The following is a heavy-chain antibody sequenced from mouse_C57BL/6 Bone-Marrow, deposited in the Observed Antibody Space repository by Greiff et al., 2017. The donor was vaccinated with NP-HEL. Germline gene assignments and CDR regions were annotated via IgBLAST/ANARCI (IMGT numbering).Heavy chain of an antibody. D-gene: IGHD1-1*01. V-gene: IGHV8-8*01. CDR1: GFSLSTFGMG. CDR3: ARITYYGSSPWYFDV. Sequence: QVTLKECGPGILQPSQTLSLTCSFSGFSLSTFGMGVGWIRQPSGKGLEWLAHIWWDDDTYYNPALKSRLTISKDTSKNQVFLKIANVDTADTATYYCARITYYGSSPWYFDVWGTGTTVTVSS. J-gene: IGHJ1*03. CDR2: IWWDDDT.